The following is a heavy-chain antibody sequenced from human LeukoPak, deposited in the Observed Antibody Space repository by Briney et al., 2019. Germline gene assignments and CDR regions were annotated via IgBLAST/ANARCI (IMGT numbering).Heavy chain of an antibody. V-gene: IGHV1-69*05. CDR1: GGTFSSYA. Sequence: SVKVSCKASGGTFSSYAISWVRQAPGQGLEWMGGIIPIFGTANYAQKFQGRVTITTDESTSTAYMELSSLRSEDTAVYYCARVDCSTTCYRSWFDPWGQGTLVTVSS. CDR2: IIPIFGTA. D-gene: IGHD2-2*01. CDR3: ARVDCSTTCYRSWFDP. J-gene: IGHJ5*02.